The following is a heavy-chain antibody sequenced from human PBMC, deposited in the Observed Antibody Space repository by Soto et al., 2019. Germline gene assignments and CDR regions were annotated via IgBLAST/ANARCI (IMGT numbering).Heavy chain of an antibody. CDR2: IYYSGST. J-gene: IGHJ4*02. V-gene: IGHV4-39*01. D-gene: IGHD6-19*01. CDR1: GGSISSSSYY. Sequence: SETLSLTCTVSGGSISSSSYYWGWIRQPPGKGLEWIGSIYYSGSTYYNPSLKSRVTISVDTSKNQFSLKLSSVTAADTAVYYCASKYSSGWYYFDYWGQGTLVTVSS. CDR3: ASKYSSGWYYFDY.